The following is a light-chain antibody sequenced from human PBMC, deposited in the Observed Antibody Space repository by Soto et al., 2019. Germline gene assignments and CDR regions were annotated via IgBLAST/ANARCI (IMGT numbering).Light chain of an antibody. CDR2: LGS. V-gene: IGKV2-28*01. CDR1: QSLLHRTGRNY. J-gene: IGKJ4*01. Sequence: IEMIQSPLSLAVTPGEPASISCRSSQSLLHRTGRNYLAWYLKKPGQSPQLLSYLGSNRASGVPDRFSGSGSGTYFTLKISRVEAEDVGIYYCKQALQTPLTFGGGTKVEIK. CDR3: KQALQTPLT.